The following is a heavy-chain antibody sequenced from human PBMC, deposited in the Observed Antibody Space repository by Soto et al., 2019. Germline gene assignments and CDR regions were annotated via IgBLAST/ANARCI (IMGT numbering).Heavy chain of an antibody. Sequence: QVPLVQSGAEVKKPGASVKVSCKASGYTFTSYDINWVRQATGQGLEWMGWMNPNSGNTGYAQKFQGRVTMTRNTSISTAYMELSSLRSEDTAVYYCARGDTMVRGVIITDAFDIWGQGTMVTVSS. CDR1: GYTFTSYD. CDR3: ARGDTMVRGVIITDAFDI. V-gene: IGHV1-8*01. J-gene: IGHJ3*02. D-gene: IGHD3-10*01. CDR2: MNPNSGNT.